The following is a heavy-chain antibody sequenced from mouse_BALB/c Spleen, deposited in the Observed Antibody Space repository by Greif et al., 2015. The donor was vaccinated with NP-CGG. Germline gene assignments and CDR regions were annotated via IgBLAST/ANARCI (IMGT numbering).Heavy chain of an antibody. CDR2: ILPGSGST. D-gene: IGHD2-1*01. CDR3: ARRGYGNQSYLDY. Sequence: VMLVESGAELMKPGASVKISCKATGYTFSSYWIEGVKQRPGHGLEWIGEILPGSGSTNYNEKFKGKATFTADTSSNTAYMQRSSLTSEDSAVYYCARRGYGNQSYLDYWGQGTTLTVSS. J-gene: IGHJ2*01. CDR1: GYTFSSYW. V-gene: IGHV1-9*01.